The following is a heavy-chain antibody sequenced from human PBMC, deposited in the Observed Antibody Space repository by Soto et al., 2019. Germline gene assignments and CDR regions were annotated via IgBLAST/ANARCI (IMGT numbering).Heavy chain of an antibody. V-gene: IGHV4-59*01. CDR1: CGSILWSF. J-gene: IGHJ3*02. CDR2: IPDRGVP. CDR3: ARGAGDFSGPDTFDI. D-gene: IGHD3-10*01. Sequence: QVQLQESGPRLVKSSETLFLVCSVSCGSILWSFWGLIRQAPGKGLEYIGYIPDRGVPDYDASLKSRVTISVDTSKNQFSLKLTSVTAADTAVYYCARGAGDFSGPDTFDIWGQGTMVTVSS.